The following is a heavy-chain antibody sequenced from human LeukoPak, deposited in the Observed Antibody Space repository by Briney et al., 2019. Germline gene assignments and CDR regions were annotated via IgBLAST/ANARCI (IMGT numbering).Heavy chain of an antibody. V-gene: IGHV3-73*01. CDR2: IRSKANSYAT. Sequence: PGESLKLSCAASGFTFSGSAMHWVRQASGKGLEWVGRIRSKANSYATAYAASVKGRFTISRDDSKNTAYLQMNSLKTEDTAVYYCTRRDPEVGADYWGQGTLVTVSS. CDR3: TRRDPEVGADY. CDR1: GFTFSGSA. J-gene: IGHJ4*02. D-gene: IGHD1-26*01.